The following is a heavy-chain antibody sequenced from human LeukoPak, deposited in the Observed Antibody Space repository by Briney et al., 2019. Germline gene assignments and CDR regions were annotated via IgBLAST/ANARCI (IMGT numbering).Heavy chain of an antibody. J-gene: IGHJ3*02. CDR2: INPNSGGT. V-gene: IGHV1-2*02. Sequence: ASVKVSCKASGYTFSVYYMHWVRQAPGQGLEWMGWINPNSGGTNYAQKFQGRVTMTRDTSISTAYMELSRLRSDDTAVYYCAREDCSSTSRYTKAFDIWGQGTMVTVSS. D-gene: IGHD2-2*02. CDR1: GYTFSVYY. CDR3: AREDCSSTSRYTKAFDI.